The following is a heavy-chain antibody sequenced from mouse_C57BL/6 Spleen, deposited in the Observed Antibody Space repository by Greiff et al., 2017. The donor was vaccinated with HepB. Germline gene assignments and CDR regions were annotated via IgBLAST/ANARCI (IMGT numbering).Heavy chain of an antibody. Sequence: DVKLQESGPGLVKPSQSLSLTCSVTGYSITSGYYWNWIRQFPGNKLEWMGYISYDGSNNYNPSLKNRISITRDISKNQFFLKLNSVTTEDTATYYCAIAIYYYGSSFAYWGQGTLVTVSA. V-gene: IGHV3-6*01. J-gene: IGHJ3*01. CDR1: GYSITSGYY. D-gene: IGHD1-1*01. CDR3: AIAIYYYGSSFAY. CDR2: ISYDGSN.